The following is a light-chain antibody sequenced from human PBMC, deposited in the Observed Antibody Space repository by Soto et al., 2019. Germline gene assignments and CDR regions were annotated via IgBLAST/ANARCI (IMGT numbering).Light chain of an antibody. J-gene: IGKJ2*01. Sequence: EVVLAQSPGTLSLSPGERATFSCRASESIRGSQLAWYQQKPGQAPRRLIYGASNRATGIPDRFSGSGSGTDFTLTISRLEPEDVAVDYCQYSGRSSTYTCGQGTKLEI. CDR1: ESIRGSQ. CDR3: QYSGRSSTYT. CDR2: GAS. V-gene: IGKV3-20*01.